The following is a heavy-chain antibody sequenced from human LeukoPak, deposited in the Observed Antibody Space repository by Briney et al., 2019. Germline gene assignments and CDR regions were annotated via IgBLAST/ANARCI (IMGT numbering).Heavy chain of an antibody. V-gene: IGHV3-30-3*01. CDR3: ARAAAYSGSSYDAFDI. CDR2: ISYDGSNK. J-gene: IGHJ3*02. D-gene: IGHD1-26*01. Sequence: GGSLRLSCAASGFTFSSYAMHWVRQAPGKGLEGVAVISYDGSNKYYADSVKGRFTISRDNSKNTLYLQMNSLRAEDTAVYYCARAAAYSGSSYDAFDIWGQGTTVTVSS. CDR1: GFTFSSYA.